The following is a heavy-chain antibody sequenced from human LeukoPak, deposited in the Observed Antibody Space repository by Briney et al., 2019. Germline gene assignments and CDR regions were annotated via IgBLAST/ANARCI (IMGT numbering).Heavy chain of an antibody. V-gene: IGHV3-53*01. CDR2: IYSGGST. J-gene: IGHJ4*02. Sequence: PGGSLRLSCAASGFTVSSNYMSWVRQAPGKGLEWVSVIYSGGSTYYADSVKSRFTISRDNSKNTLYLQMNSLRAEDTAVYYCARGKDSNYGLDYWGQGTLVTVSS. D-gene: IGHD4-11*01. CDR3: ARGKDSNYGLDY. CDR1: GFTVSSNY.